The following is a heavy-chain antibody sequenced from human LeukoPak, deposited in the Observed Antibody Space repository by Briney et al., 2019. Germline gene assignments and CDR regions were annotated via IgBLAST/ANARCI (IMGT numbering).Heavy chain of an antibody. D-gene: IGHD6-19*01. CDR3: ARDLRLGLTVAVAFDY. Sequence: SQTLSLTCAISGDSVSSNSAAWNWIRQSPSSGLEWLGRTYYRSKWYNDYAVSVKSRITINPDTSKNQFSLQLNSVTPEDTVVYYCARDLRLGLTVAVAFDYWGPGNPGHRLL. CDR1: GDSVSSNSAA. J-gene: IGHJ4*02. V-gene: IGHV6-1*01. CDR2: TYYRSKWYN.